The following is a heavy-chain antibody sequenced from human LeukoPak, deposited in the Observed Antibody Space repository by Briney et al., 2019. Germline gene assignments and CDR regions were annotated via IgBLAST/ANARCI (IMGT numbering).Heavy chain of an antibody. CDR2: INPNSGGT. D-gene: IGHD6-19*01. Sequence: ASVKVSCKASGYTFTGYYMHWVRQAPGQGLEWMGWINPNSGGTNYAQKFQGRVTMTRDMSTSTVYMELSSLRSEDTAVYYCARGQRAVADYWGQGTLVTVSS. CDR3: ARGQRAVADY. CDR1: GYTFTGYY. V-gene: IGHV1-2*02. J-gene: IGHJ4*02.